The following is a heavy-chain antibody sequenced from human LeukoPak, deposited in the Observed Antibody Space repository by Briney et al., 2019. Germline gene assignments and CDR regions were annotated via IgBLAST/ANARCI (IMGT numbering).Heavy chain of an antibody. D-gene: IGHD1-26*01. CDR1: GFTFSSYW. J-gene: IGHJ5*02. CDR3: ARVVVGAANWFDP. Sequence: GGSLRLSCAASGFTFSSYWMHWVRQAPGKGPVWVSRINGDGSSTNYADSVKGRFTISRDNAKNTLYLQMNSLRAEDTAVYYCARVVVGAANWFDPWGHGTLVTVSS. CDR2: INGDGSST. V-gene: IGHV3-74*01.